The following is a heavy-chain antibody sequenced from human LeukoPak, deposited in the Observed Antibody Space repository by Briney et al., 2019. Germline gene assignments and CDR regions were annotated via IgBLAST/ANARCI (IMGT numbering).Heavy chain of an antibody. CDR3: ARDLRSVPDY. D-gene: IGHD1-14*01. CDR1: GYTFPSYF. J-gene: IGHJ4*02. Sequence: ASVTVSCKASGYTFPSYFMHWVRQAPGQGLEWMGIINPSGGSTSYAQKFQGRVTMTRDTSTSTVYMELSSLRSEDTAVYYCARDLRSVPDYWGQGTPVTVSS. V-gene: IGHV1-46*01. CDR2: INPSGGST.